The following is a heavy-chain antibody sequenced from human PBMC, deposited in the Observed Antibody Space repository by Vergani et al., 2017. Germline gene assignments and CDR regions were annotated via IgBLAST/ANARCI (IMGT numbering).Heavy chain of an antibody. J-gene: IGHJ4*02. CDR2: ISSSSSYT. D-gene: IGHD6-13*01. CDR1: GFTFSDYY. CDR3: ARAYSSSWSYFDY. V-gene: IGHV3-11*05. Sequence: VQLVESGGGLVKPGGSLRLSCAASGFTFSDYYMSWIRQAPGKGLEWVSYISSSSSYTNYADSVKGRFTISRDNAKNSLYLQMNSLRAEDTAVYYCARAYSSSWSYFDYWGQGTLVTVSS.